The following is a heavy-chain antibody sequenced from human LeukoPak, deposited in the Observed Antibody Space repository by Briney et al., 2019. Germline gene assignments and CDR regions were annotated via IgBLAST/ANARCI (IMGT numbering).Heavy chain of an antibody. CDR2: ISGSGNHI. D-gene: IGHD1-1*01. CDR1: GFIFSSYA. J-gene: IGHJ4*02. Sequence: GGSLRLSCAASGFIFSSYAMSWVRQTPGKGLEWVSSISGSGNHIYYADSVKGRFTISRDNAKNSLFLQMNSLRAEDAAVYYCARDGARGNQLFDYWGQGTLVTVSS. V-gene: IGHV3-21*01. CDR3: ARDGARGNQLFDY.